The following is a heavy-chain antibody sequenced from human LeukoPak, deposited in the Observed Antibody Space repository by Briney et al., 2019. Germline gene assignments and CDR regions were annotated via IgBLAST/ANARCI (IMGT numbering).Heavy chain of an antibody. D-gene: IGHD3-10*01. Sequence: SQTLSLTCAISGDSVSSNSAAWNWIRQSPSRGLEWLGRTYYMSKWYNDYAIFVKSRMTINPDTTKNQVSLQLNSVTPEDTAVYYCARCLHYYGCLGYFDYWGQGILVTVSS. V-gene: IGHV6-1*01. CDR3: ARCLHYYGCLGYFDY. J-gene: IGHJ4*02. CDR1: GDSVSSNSAA. CDR2: TYYMSKWYN.